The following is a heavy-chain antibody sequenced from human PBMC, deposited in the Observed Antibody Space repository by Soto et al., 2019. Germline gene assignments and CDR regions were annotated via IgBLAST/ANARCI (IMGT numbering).Heavy chain of an antibody. Sequence: SETLSLTCAVYGGSFSGYYWSWIRQPPGKGLEWIGEINHSGSTNYNPSLKSRVTISVDTSKNQFYVKLSFVTAADTGVYYCARGKNYDFWSGYFVRPGDYYGMDVWGQGTTVTVSS. D-gene: IGHD3-3*01. CDR1: GGSFSGYY. CDR2: INHSGST. J-gene: IGHJ6*02. V-gene: IGHV4-34*01. CDR3: ARGKNYDFWSGYFVRPGDYYGMDV.